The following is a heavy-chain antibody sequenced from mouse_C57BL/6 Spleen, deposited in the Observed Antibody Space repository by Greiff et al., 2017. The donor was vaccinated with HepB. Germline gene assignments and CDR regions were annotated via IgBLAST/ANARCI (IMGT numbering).Heavy chain of an antibody. V-gene: IGHV1-82*01. CDR1: GYAFSSSW. J-gene: IGHJ2*01. Sequence: QVQLQQSGPELVKPGASVKISCKASGYAFSSSWMNWVKQRPGKGLEWIGRIYPGDGDTNYNGKVKGKDTLTADKSSSTAYMQLSSLTSEDSAVYFCARYYGSSYYYFDYWGQGTTLTVSS. CDR2: IYPGDGDT. CDR3: ARYYGSSYYYFDY. D-gene: IGHD1-1*01.